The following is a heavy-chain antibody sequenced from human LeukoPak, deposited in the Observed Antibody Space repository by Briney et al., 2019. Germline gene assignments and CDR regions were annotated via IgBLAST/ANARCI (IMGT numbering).Heavy chain of an antibody. J-gene: IGHJ5*02. CDR3: AREGYTNGWYEWFDP. CDR1: GDRVPSNRVA. D-gene: IGHD6-19*01. CDR2: TYFKAKWYN. Sequence: SQTLSLTCVISGDRVPSNRVARIGLRQSPPRGLQGLGRTYFKAKWYNHYARSVRSQITISPDISKNQFSLELKSVTPEDAAVYYCAREGYTNGWYEWFDPWGQGTLVTVSS. V-gene: IGHV6-1*01.